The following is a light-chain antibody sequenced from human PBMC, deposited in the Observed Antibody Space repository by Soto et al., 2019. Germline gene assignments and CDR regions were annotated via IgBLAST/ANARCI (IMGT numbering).Light chain of an antibody. CDR2: TAS. J-gene: IGKJ3*01. Sequence: DIQLTQSTSFLSASVGDRVTITCRASQDISSYLAWYQQKPGQAPHLLIYTASTLQSGVPSRFSGSETGTEFTLTISSLQPEDFATYYCQQLNNYPFTFGPGTKVDIK. CDR1: QDISSY. CDR3: QQLNNYPFT. V-gene: IGKV1-9*01.